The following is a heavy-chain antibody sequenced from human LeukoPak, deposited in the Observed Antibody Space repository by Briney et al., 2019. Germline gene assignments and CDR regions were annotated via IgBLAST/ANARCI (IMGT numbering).Heavy chain of an antibody. J-gene: IGHJ5*02. Sequence: AASVKVSCKASGYTFTSHDINWVRQATGQGLEWMGWMNPNSGNTGYAQKFQGRVTMTSDTSTSTAYMELRSLRPDDTAVYYCARGRGDWRLRVGGAPWFDPWGQGTLVTVSS. V-gene: IGHV1-8*01. CDR2: MNPNSGNT. CDR1: GYTFTSHD. CDR3: ARGRGDWRLRVGGAPWFDP. D-gene: IGHD3-16*01.